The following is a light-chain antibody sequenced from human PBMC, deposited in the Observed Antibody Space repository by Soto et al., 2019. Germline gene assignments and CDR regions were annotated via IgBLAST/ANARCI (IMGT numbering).Light chain of an antibody. Sequence: QSVLTQPASVSGSPGQSITISCTGTSSDVGRYSLVSWYQQHPGKAPKLMISEDHKRPSGVSNRFSGSKSGYTASLTISELQTEDEADYYCCSYAGSNTWVFGTGTKVTVL. CDR1: SSDVGRYSL. CDR2: EDH. CDR3: CSYAGSNTWV. V-gene: IGLV2-23*01. J-gene: IGLJ1*01.